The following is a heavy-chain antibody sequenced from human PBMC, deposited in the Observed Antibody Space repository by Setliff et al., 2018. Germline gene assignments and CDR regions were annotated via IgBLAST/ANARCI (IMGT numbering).Heavy chain of an antibody. CDR2: INPSSGAT. J-gene: IGHJ3*02. Sequence: ASVKVSCKASGYTFTGYYMYWVRQAPGQGLEWMGRINPSSGATIYAQKFQGRVTMTSDTSISTAYMELGRLRSDDTAVYFCARDGGGDSDAFDIWCQGTMVTV. CDR1: GYTFTGYY. V-gene: IGHV1-2*06. D-gene: IGHD3-16*01. CDR3: ARDGGGDSDAFDI.